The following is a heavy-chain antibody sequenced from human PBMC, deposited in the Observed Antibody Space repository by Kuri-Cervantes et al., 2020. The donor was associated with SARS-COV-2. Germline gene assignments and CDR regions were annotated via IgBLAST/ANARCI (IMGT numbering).Heavy chain of an antibody. Sequence: SETLSLTCTVSDGSVSSSSYYWGWIRQPPGKGLEWIGSIYYTGSAYYNSSLKSRVTISVDTSKNQFSLKLSSVTAADTAVYYCACLSSGYNDVFDFWGQGMLVTVSS. CDR2: IYYTGSA. V-gene: IGHV4-39*01. D-gene: IGHD3-22*01. J-gene: IGHJ4*02. CDR1: DGSVSSSSYY. CDR3: ACLSSGYNDVFDF.